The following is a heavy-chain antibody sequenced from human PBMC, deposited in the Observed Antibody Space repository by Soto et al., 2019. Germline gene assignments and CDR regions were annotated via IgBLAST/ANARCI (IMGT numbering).Heavy chain of an antibody. CDR3: ARDSRDLEWLLYGSYYYYGMDV. CDR1: GGSISSGGYY. J-gene: IGHJ6*02. Sequence: SETLSLTCTVSGGSISSGGYYWSWIRQHPGKGLEWIGYIYYSGSTYYNPSLKSRVTISVDTSKNQFSLKLSSVTAADTAVYYCARDSRDLEWLLYGSYYYYGMDVWGQGTTVTVSS. CDR2: IYYSGST. D-gene: IGHD3-3*01. V-gene: IGHV4-31*03.